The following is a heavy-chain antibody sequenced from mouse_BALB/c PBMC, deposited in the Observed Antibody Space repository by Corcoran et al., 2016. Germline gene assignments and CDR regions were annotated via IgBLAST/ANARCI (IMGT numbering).Heavy chain of an antibody. V-gene: IGHV14-3*02. CDR2: IDPANGNT. CDR1: GFNIKDTY. D-gene: IGHD2-10*02. CDR3: ARKYGKGIYFDY. Sequence: EVQLQQSGAELVKPGASVKLPCTASGFNIKDTYMHWVKQRPEQGLEWIGRIDPANGNTKYDPKFQGKATITADTSSNTAYLQLSSLTSEDTAVYYCARKYGKGIYFDYWGQGTTLTVSS. J-gene: IGHJ2*01.